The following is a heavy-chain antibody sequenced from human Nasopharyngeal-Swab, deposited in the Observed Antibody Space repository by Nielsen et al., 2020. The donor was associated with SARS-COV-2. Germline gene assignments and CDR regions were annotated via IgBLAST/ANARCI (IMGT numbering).Heavy chain of an antibody. CDR1: GCSISSYY. Sequence: SETLSLTCTVSGCSISSYYWSWIRQPPGKGLEWIGYIYYSGSTNYNPSLKSRVTISVDTSKNQFSLKLSSVTAADTAVYYCARGVDWNYDYWGQGTLVTVSS. V-gene: IGHV4-59*12. CDR2: IYYSGST. D-gene: IGHD1-1*01. CDR3: ARGVDWNYDY. J-gene: IGHJ4*02.